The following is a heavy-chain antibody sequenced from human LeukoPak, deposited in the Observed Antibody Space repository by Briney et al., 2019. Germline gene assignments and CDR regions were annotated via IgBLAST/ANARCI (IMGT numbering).Heavy chain of an antibody. CDR1: GGSISSGGYS. J-gene: IGHJ4*02. D-gene: IGHD1-1*01. CDR3: ATQLGLSVY. Sequence: SETLSLTCAVSGGSISSGGYSWSWIRQPPGKGLEWIGYIYHSGSTYYNPSLKSRVTISVDRSKNQFSLKLSSVTAADTAVYYCATQLGLSVYWGQGTLVTVSS. V-gene: IGHV4-30-2*01. CDR2: IYHSGST.